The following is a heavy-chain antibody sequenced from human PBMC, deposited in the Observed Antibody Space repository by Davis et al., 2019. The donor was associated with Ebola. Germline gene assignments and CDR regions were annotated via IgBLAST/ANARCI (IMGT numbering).Heavy chain of an antibody. CDR3: ARNGDYRDWYFDL. D-gene: IGHD4-17*01. V-gene: IGHV4-59*01. CDR1: GGSFSGYY. Sequence: PSETLSLTCAVYGGSFSGYYWSWIRQPPGKGLEWIGYIYYSGSTNYNPSLKSRVTISVDTSKNQFSLKLSSVTAADTAVYYCARNGDYRDWYFDLWGRGTLVTVSS. CDR2: IYYSGST. J-gene: IGHJ2*01.